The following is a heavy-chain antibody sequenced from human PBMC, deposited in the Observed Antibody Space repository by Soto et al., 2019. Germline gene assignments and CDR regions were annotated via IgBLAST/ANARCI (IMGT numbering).Heavy chain of an antibody. V-gene: IGHV4-59*08. D-gene: IGHD2-21*01. J-gene: IGHJ6*03. CDR3: ARLEGYSHYRDV. CDR2: IYYSGST. Sequence: SETLSLTCTVSGGSISSYYWTWIRQPPGKGLEWIGYIYYSGSTNYNPSLKSRVTISVATSKTQFSLKLSSVTAADTAVYYCARLEGYSHYRDVGGKGTTVPVPS. CDR1: GGSISSYY.